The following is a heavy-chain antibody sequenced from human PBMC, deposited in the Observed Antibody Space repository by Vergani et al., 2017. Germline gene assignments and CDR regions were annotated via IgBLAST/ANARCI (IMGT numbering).Heavy chain of an antibody. V-gene: IGHV3-30-3*01. CDR3: ARDIVAGYNEIFGVVDY. D-gene: IGHD3-3*01. J-gene: IGHJ4*02. CDR2: ISYDGSNK. CDR1: GFTFSSYA. Sequence: QVQLVESGGGVVQPGRSLRLFCAASGFTFSSYAMHWVRQAPGKGLEWVAVISYDGSNKYYADSVKGRFTISRDNSKNTLYLQMNSLRAEDTAVYYCARDIVAGYNEIFGVVDYWGQGTLVTVSS.